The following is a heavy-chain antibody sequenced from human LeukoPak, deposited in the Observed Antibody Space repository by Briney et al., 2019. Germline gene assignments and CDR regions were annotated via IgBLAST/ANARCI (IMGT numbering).Heavy chain of an antibody. D-gene: IGHD6-19*01. CDR1: RGTFSSYA. V-gene: IGHV1-69*13. CDR3: ASTGYSSGWYHEINWFDP. J-gene: IGHJ5*02. CDR2: IIPIFGTA. Sequence: ASVKVSCKASRGTFSSYAISWVRQAPGQGLEWMGGIIPIFGTANYAQKFQGRVTITADESTSTAYMELSSLRSEDTAVYYCASTGYSSGWYHEINWFDPWGQGTLVTVSS.